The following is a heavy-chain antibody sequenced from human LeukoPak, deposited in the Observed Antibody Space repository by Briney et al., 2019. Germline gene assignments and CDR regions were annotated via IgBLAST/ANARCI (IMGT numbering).Heavy chain of an antibody. CDR3: ARAQAPSWIVVVIIGYFDY. V-gene: IGHV4-59*12. CDR2: IYYSGST. D-gene: IGHD3-22*01. J-gene: IGHJ4*02. Sequence: KPSETLSLTCTVSGGSISSYYWSWIRQPPGKGLEWIGYIYYSGSTNYNPSLKSRVTISVDTSKNQFSLKLSSVTAADTAVYYCARAQAPSWIVVVIIGYFDYWGQGTLVTVSS. CDR1: GGSISSYY.